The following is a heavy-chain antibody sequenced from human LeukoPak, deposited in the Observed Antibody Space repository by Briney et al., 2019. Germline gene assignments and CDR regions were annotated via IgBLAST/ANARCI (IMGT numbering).Heavy chain of an antibody. CDR1: GFIFSNHW. J-gene: IGHJ6*04. CDR2: MKQDGREK. D-gene: IGHD3-10*02. CDR3: AELGITMIGGV. V-gene: IGHV3-7*01. Sequence: GGSLRLSCTASGFIFSNHWMSWVRQAPGKGLEWVANMKQDGREKYYVDSVKGRFTISRDNAKNSLYLQMNSLRAEDTAVYYCAELGITMIGGVWGKGTTVTISS.